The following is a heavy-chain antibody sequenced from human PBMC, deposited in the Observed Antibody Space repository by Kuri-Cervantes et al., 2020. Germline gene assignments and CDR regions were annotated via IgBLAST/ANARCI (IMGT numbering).Heavy chain of an antibody. J-gene: IGHJ4*02. CDR2: IGKAGDS. D-gene: IGHD2-2*01. V-gene: IGHV3-13*01. CDR1: GFTFSSSD. CDR3: AKSLPKYQLLSAIDY. Sequence: GGSLRLSCAASGFTFSSSDMHWVRQASGKGLEWVSAIGKAGDSYYPGSAKGRFTISRDNSKNTLYLQMNSLRAEDTAVYYCAKSLPKYQLLSAIDYWGQGALVTVSS.